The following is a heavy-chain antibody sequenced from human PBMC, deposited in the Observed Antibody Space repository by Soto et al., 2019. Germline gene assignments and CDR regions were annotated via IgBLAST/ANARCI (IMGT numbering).Heavy chain of an antibody. CDR1: GFTLRTYT. CDR3: VRGMNPLF. J-gene: IGHJ4*01. CDR2: ISISSSDR. V-gene: IGHV3-21*06. Sequence: VGSVRLSCAASGFTLRTYTMNWVRQAPGKGLEWVSSISISSSDRYYADSVRGRFTISRDNAKNALYLQMNSLRADDTAVYFCVRGMNPLFGGQGTLVTVSS.